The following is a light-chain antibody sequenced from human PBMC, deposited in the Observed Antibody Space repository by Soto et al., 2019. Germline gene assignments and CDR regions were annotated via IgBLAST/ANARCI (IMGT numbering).Light chain of an antibody. CDR3: QQYNSWPLT. V-gene: IGKV3-15*01. Sequence: EIVMTQSPATLSVSPGERATLSCRASQSIGTTLAWYQQRPGQAPRLLIYGASARATGIPARFSGSGSGAEFTLTISSLQSEDFAVYYCQQYNSWPLTVGGGTKVETK. CDR2: GAS. CDR1: QSIGTT. J-gene: IGKJ4*01.